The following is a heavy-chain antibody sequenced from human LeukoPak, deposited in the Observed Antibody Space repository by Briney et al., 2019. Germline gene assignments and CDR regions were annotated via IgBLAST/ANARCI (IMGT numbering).Heavy chain of an antibody. CDR1: GFTFYNAW. CDR2: IRSKTDGGTT. D-gene: IGHD4-17*01. V-gene: IGHV3-15*01. CDR3: TTEYGDTVYFDY. Sequence: GGSLRLSCAASGFTFYNAWMSWVRQAPGKGLEWVGRIRSKTDGGTTDYAAPVKGRFTISRDDSKNTLYLQMNSLKTEDTAVYYCTTEYGDTVYFDYWGQGTLVTVSS. J-gene: IGHJ4*02.